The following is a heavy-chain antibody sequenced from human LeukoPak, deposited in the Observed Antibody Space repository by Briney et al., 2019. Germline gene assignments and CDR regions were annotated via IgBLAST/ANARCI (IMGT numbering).Heavy chain of an antibody. V-gene: IGHV3-66*01. CDR1: GFTVSSNY. CDR3: ASTQRGDYFDY. J-gene: IGHJ4*02. Sequence: GGSLRLSCAASGFTVSSNYMSWVRQAPGKGLEWVSIIYSGGSTYYADSVKGRFTISRDKSKNTLYLQMNSLRAEDTAVYYCASTQRGDYFDYWGQGTLVTVSS. D-gene: IGHD2-15*01. CDR2: IYSGGST.